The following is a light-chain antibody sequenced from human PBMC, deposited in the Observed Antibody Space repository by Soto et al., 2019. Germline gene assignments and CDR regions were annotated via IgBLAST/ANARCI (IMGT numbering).Light chain of an antibody. CDR1: TSNIGSNN. V-gene: IGLV1-47*02. CDR3: AAWDDSLRGVM. Sequence: QSVLAQPPSVSGTPGQRLTISCSGGTSNIGSNNVYWYQQLPGAAPKLLIYSNDQRPSGVPERFSGSRSGTSASLAISDPRSEDEGDYFCAAWDDSLRGVMFGGGTKVTVL. J-gene: IGLJ3*02. CDR2: SND.